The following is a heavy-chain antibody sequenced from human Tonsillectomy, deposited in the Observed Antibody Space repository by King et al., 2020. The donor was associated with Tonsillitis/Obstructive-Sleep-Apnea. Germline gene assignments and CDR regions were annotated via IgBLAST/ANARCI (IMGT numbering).Heavy chain of an antibody. CDR2: IYPGDSDT. D-gene: IGHD2-21*01. CDR3: ARHSLYCGGVCYSGGTWFDP. Sequence: VQLVQSGAEVKKPGESLKISCKGSGYSFTNYWIGWVRQMPGKGLEWMGIIYPGDSDTRYSPSFQGQVTISADKSISTASLQWSSLKASDTAMYYCARHSLYCGGVCYSGGTWFDPWGQGTLVTVSS. J-gene: IGHJ5*02. CDR1: GYSFTNYW. V-gene: IGHV5-51*01.